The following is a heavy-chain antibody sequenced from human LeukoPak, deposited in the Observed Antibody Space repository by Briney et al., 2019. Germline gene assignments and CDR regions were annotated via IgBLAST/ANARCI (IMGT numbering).Heavy chain of an antibody. Sequence: SDTLSLTCTVSGGAISGYYWSWIRQPAGKGLEWLGRVYSSGSTKYNPSLESRVTMPVDTSKNQFSLKLNFVTAADTAVYYCARVGSGYDFFDYWGQRTLVTVSS. V-gene: IGHV4-4*07. J-gene: IGHJ4*02. CDR1: GGAISGYY. D-gene: IGHD3/OR15-3a*01. CDR3: ARVGSGYDFFDY. CDR2: VYSSGST.